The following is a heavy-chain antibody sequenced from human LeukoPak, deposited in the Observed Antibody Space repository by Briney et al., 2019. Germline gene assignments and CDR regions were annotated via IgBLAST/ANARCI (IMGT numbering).Heavy chain of an antibody. V-gene: IGHV1-18*01. Sequence: GASVKVSCKASGYTFTSYGISWVRQAPGQGLEWMGWISAYNGNTNYAQKLQGRVTMTTDTSTSTAYMELRSLRSDDTAVYYCARDDSYGYYYYYGMDVWGQGTTVTVSS. D-gene: IGHD5-18*01. CDR3: ARDDSYGYYYYYGMDV. J-gene: IGHJ6*02. CDR1: GYTFTSYG. CDR2: ISAYNGNT.